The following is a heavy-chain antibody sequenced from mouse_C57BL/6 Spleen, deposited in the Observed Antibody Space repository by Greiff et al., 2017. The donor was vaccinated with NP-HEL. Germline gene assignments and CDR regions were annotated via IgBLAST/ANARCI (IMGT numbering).Heavy chain of an antibody. CDR3: ARDDGYPAWFAY. Sequence: QVQLQQPGAELVKPGASVKLSCKASGYTFTSYWMHWVKQRPGQGLEWIGMIHPNSGSTNYNEKFKSKATLTVDKSSSTAYMHLSSLTSEDSAVYYCARDDGYPAWFAYWGQGTLVTVSA. J-gene: IGHJ3*01. CDR2: IHPNSGST. CDR1: GYTFTSYW. V-gene: IGHV1-64*01. D-gene: IGHD2-3*01.